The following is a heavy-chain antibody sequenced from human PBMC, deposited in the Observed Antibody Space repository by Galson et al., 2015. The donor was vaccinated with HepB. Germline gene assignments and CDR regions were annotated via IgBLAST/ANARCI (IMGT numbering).Heavy chain of an antibody. J-gene: IGHJ4*02. D-gene: IGHD4-17*01. V-gene: IGHV3-23*01. CDR2: ISASGNST. Sequence: SLRLSCAASGFTFNTYAMNWVRQAPGKGLEWVSAISASGNSTYYADSVRGRFTISRDNSKNTLYLQMDIVEAEDTAIYYCAKDGTSYDYGDSYFDSWGQGALVSVST. CDR3: AKDGTSYDYGDSYFDS. CDR1: GFTFNTYA.